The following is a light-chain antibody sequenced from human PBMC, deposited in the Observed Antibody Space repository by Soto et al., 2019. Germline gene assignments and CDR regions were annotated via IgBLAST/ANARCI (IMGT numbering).Light chain of an antibody. V-gene: IGKV1-6*01. CDR3: LQDYNYPWR. CDR1: QGIRND. Sequence: AIQMTQSPSSLSASVGDIVTITCRASQGIRNDLGWYQQKPGKAPKLLIYAASSLQSGVPSRFSGSGSGTDFTLTISSLQPEDFAPYYCLQDYNYPWRCGQGTKADIK. J-gene: IGKJ1*01. CDR2: AAS.